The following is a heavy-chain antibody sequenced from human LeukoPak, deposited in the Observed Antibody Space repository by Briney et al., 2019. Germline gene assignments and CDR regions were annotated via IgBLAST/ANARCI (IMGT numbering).Heavy chain of an antibody. CDR1: GFTFGSYS. Sequence: GGSLRLSCAASGFTFGSYSMNWVRQVPGKGLEWVSFISSLSGTREYADSVKGRFTISRDNAKNTLYLQMNSLRAEDTAVYYCVRRAGGYSHPYDYWGQGTLVTVSS. J-gene: IGHJ4*02. V-gene: IGHV3-48*01. D-gene: IGHD4-23*01. CDR2: ISSLSGTR. CDR3: VRRAGGYSHPYDY.